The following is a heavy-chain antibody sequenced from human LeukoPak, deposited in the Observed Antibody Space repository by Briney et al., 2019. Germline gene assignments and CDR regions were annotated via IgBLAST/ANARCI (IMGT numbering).Heavy chain of an antibody. CDR2: ISGSGGST. D-gene: IGHD3-9*01. Sequence: GGSLRLSCAASGFTFSSYAMSWVRQAPGKGLEWVSAISGSGGSTYYADSVKGRFTISRDNSKNTLYLQMNSLRAENTAVYYCAKARASVLRYFDWLLKPAAIYYCMDVWGKGTTVTVSS. V-gene: IGHV3-23*01. CDR3: AKARASVLRYFDWLLKPAAIYYCMDV. CDR1: GFTFSSYA. J-gene: IGHJ6*03.